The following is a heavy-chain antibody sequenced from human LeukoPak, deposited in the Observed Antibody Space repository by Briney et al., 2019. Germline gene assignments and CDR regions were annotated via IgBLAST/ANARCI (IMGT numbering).Heavy chain of an antibody. Sequence: GGSLRLSCATSGFTFSTYAMNWVRQAPGKGLKWVSAISGSGGSTYYADSVKGRFTISRDNSKNTLYLQMNSLRAEDTAVYYCAASRGDGYNRGPFYFDYWGQGTLVTVSS. CDR3: AASRGDGYNRGPFYFDY. D-gene: IGHD5-24*01. CDR2: ISGSGGST. V-gene: IGHV3-23*01. CDR1: GFTFSTYA. J-gene: IGHJ4*02.